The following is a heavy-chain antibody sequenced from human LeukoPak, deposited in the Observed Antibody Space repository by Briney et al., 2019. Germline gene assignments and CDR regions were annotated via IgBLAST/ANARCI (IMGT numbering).Heavy chain of an antibody. V-gene: IGHV1-2*02. J-gene: IGHJ4*02. CDR2: INPNSGGT. D-gene: IGHD6-6*01. CDR3: AGSGYSSSSHIYF. CDR1: GYTFTGYY. Sequence: GASVKVSCKASGYTFTGYYMHWVRQAPGQGLEWMGWINPNSGGTNYAQKFQGRVTMTRDTSISTAYMELSRLRSDDTAVYYCAGSGYSSSSHIYFWGQGTLVTVSS.